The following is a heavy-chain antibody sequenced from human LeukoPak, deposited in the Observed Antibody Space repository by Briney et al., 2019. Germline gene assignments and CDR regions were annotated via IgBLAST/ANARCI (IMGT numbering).Heavy chain of an antibody. CDR2: INPDGSKV. J-gene: IGHJ4*02. V-gene: IGHV3-7*01. Sequence: PGESLKISCTAYGLTFSNSWMTWVRQTPGKELEWVATINPDGSKVDYVGSVRGRFTISRDNAKNSLYLQMSSLRAEDTAVFYCARDRGYTSFDYWGQGTLVAVSS. CDR1: GLTFSNSW. CDR3: ARDRGYTSFDY. D-gene: IGHD5-18*01.